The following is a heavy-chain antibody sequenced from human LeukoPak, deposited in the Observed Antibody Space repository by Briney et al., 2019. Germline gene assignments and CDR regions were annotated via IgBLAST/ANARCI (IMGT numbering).Heavy chain of an antibody. CDR3: AKNLQGYCSGGSCYSGL. D-gene: IGHD2-15*01. V-gene: IGHV3-23*01. CDR1: GFTFSSYA. CDR2: ISGSGGST. J-gene: IGHJ4*02. Sequence: GGSLRLPCAASGFTFSSYAMSWVRQAPGRGLEWVSAISGSGGSTYYADPVKGRFTISRDNSKNTLYPQMNSLRAEDTAVYYCAKNLQGYCSGGSCYSGLWGQGTLVTVSS.